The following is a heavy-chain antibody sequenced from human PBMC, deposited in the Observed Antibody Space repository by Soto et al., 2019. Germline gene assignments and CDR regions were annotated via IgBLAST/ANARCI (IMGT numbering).Heavy chain of an antibody. CDR2: ISGSGGST. V-gene: IGHV3-23*01. CDR1: GFTFNSYD. CDR3: AKDGYGGVFDN. Sequence: EVQLLESGGGLVQPGGSLRVSCAASGFTFNSYDMSWVRQAPGKGLEWVSGISGSGGSTYYADSVKGRFTISRDNSKNTLYLQMNSLRAEDTAVYYCAKDGYGGVFDNWGQGTLVTVSS. J-gene: IGHJ4*02. D-gene: IGHD1-1*01.